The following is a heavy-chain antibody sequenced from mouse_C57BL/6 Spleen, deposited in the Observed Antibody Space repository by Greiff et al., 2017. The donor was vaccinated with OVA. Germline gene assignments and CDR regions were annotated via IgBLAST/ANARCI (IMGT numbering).Heavy chain of an antibody. CDR1: GYAFSSSW. CDR3: ARSANYYGSSRGYFDV. J-gene: IGHJ1*03. D-gene: IGHD1-1*01. CDR2: IYPGDGDT. V-gene: IGHV1-82*01. Sequence: VKLVESGPELVKPGASVKISCKASGYAFSSSWMNWVKQRPGKGLEWIGRIYPGDGDTNYNGKFKGKATLTADKSSSTAYMQLSSLTSEDSAVYFCARSANYYGSSRGYFDVWGTGTTVTVSS.